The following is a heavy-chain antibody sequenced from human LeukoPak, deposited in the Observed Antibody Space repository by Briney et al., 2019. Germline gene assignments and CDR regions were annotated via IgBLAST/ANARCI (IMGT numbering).Heavy chain of an antibody. Sequence: PSETLSLTCTVSGGSISNSSYYWGWIRQPPGKGLEWIGSIYYSGSTYYNPSLKSRVTISVDTSKNQFSLKLSSVTAADTAVYYCARDRYCSSTSCYPFDYWGQGTLVTVSS. J-gene: IGHJ4*02. CDR2: IYYSGST. V-gene: IGHV4-39*01. D-gene: IGHD2-2*01. CDR1: GGSISNSSYY. CDR3: ARDRYCSSTSCYPFDY.